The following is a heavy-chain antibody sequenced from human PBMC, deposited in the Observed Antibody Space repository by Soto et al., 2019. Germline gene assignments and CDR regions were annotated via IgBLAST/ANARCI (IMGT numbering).Heavy chain of an antibody. D-gene: IGHD3-22*01. CDR1: GYTFINYY. J-gene: IGHJ6*02. V-gene: IGHV1-46*01. CDR2: INPSGGST. CDR3: ARAGPKFSGYWVYYYAMDV. Sequence: ASVKVSCKASGYTFINYYRHWVRQAPGQGLEWMGVINPSGGSTSYAQKFQGRVTMTRDTSTSTVYMELSSLRSEDTAVYYCARAGPKFSGYWVYYYAMDVWSQGTTVTVSS.